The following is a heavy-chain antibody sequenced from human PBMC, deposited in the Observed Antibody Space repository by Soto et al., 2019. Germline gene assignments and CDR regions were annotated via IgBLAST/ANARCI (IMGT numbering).Heavy chain of an antibody. J-gene: IGHJ4*02. D-gene: IGHD5-18*01. V-gene: IGHV1-69*06. Sequence: SVKVSCKASGGTFSSYAISWVRQAPGQGLEWMGGIIPIFGTANYAQKFQGRVTITADKSTSTAYMELSSLRSEDTAVYYCARDSTRGYSYDDFDYWGQGTLVTVSS. CDR1: GGTFSSYA. CDR3: ARDSTRGYSYDDFDY. CDR2: IIPIFGTA.